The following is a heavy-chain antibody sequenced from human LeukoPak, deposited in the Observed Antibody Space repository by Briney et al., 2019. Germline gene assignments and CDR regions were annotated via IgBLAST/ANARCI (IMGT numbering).Heavy chain of an antibody. J-gene: IGHJ4*02. V-gene: IGHV3-48*01. CDR2: ISSSSTI. Sequence: GGSLRLSCAASGFTFSSYSMNWVRQAPGKGLEWVSYISSSSTIYYADSVKGRFTISRDNAKNSLYLQMNSLRAEDTAVYYCATPDXXGSDYWGQGTLVTVSS. D-gene: IGHD3-9*01. CDR1: GFTFSSYS. CDR3: ATPDXXGSDY.